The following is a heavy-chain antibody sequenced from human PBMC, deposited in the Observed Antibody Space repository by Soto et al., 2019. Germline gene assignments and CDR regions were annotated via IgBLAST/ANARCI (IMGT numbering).Heavy chain of an antibody. Sequence: QVQLVQSGAEVKKPGASVKVSCKASGYTFTSYDINWVRQATGQGLEWMGWMNPNSGNTGYEQSFQGRVTMSTTTSKSTAYIDLSSLRSEDTAVYDWAVEGGYGYGFYYWGQGTLVTVSS. D-gene: IGHD5-18*01. V-gene: IGHV1-8*01. J-gene: IGHJ4*02. CDR3: AVEGGYGYGFYY. CDR2: MNPNSGNT. CDR1: GYTFTSYD.